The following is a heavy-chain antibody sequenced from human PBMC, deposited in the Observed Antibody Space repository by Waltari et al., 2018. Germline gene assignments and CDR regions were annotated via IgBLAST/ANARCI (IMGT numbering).Heavy chain of an antibody. J-gene: IGHJ5*02. CDR1: GYTFTSYD. CDR2: RNPKRGKT. CDR3: ARGGITGTTYGWSDWFDP. Sequence: QVQLVQSGAEVKKPGASVKVSCKASGYTFTSYDINWGRQATGQGHEWMGWRNPKRGKTGNAQKCQGRVTMTRNTSISTAYMELSSLRSEDTAVYYCARGGITGTTYGWSDWFDPWGQGTLVTVSS. D-gene: IGHD1-20*01. V-gene: IGHV1-8*01.